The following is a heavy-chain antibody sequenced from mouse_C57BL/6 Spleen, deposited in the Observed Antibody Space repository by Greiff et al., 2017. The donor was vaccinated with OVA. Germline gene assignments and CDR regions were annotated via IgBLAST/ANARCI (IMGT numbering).Heavy chain of an antibody. D-gene: IGHD2-10*01. CDR3: ARGPTMVTTDWYFDV. Sequence: EVKLQESGAELVKPGASVKLSCTASGFNIKDYYMHWVKQRTEQGLEWIGRIDPEDGETKYAPKFQGKATITADTSSNTAYLQLSSLTSEDTAVYYCARGPTMVTTDWYFDVWGTGTTVTVSS. CDR2: IDPEDGET. CDR1: GFNIKDYY. V-gene: IGHV14-2*01. J-gene: IGHJ1*03.